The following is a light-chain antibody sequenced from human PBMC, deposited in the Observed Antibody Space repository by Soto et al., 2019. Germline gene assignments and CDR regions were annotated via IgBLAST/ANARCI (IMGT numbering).Light chain of an antibody. J-gene: IGKJ1*01. V-gene: IGKV3-15*01. CDR3: QHYNVWPPWT. CDR1: QSVSIN. Sequence: EVVLTHSQATLSVSPWERATLSFSASQSVSINLAWYQQKPGQAPRLLIYGASTRATGIPARFSGSGSGTEFTLTISSLQSEDSAIYYCQHYNVWPPWTFGQGTKV. CDR2: GAS.